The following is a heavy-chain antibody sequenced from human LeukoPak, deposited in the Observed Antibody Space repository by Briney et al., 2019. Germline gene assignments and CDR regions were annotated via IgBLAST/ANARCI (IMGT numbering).Heavy chain of an antibody. CDR1: GASVSSGRHY. Sequence: SETLSLTCTVSGASVSSGRHYWAWIRQPAWKGLEWIGRIYTSGTTKYDPSLESRVAISMDTSKNQFSLKLTSVTAADTAVYYCARLSGYYDSSPEVWGQGTLVAVSS. J-gene: IGHJ4*02. D-gene: IGHD3-22*01. V-gene: IGHV4-61*02. CDR2: IYTSGTT. CDR3: ARLSGYYDSSPEV.